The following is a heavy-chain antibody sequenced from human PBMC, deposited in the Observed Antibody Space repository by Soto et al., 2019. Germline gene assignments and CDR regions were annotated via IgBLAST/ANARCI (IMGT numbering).Heavy chain of an antibody. Sequence: ASVKVSCKASGYTFTTYDISWVRQAPGQGLEWMGRISTYNGNTNYAQKLQGRVTMTTDTSTSTAYMELRSLRSDDTAVYYCARVGGYCSSTTCYRWFDPWGQGTPVTVSS. CDR3: ARVGGYCSSTTCYRWFDP. CDR2: ISTYNGNT. J-gene: IGHJ5*02. CDR1: GYTFTTYD. V-gene: IGHV1-18*04. D-gene: IGHD2-2*01.